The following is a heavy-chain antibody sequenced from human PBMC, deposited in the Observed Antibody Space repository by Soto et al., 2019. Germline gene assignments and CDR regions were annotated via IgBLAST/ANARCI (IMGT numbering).Heavy chain of an antibody. CDR3: ARSYCSSTSCYYYYMDV. V-gene: IGHV3-48*01. Sequence: GSLRLSCAASGFTFSSYSMNWVRQAPGKGLEWVSYISSSSSTIYYADSVKGRFTISRDNAKNSLYLQMNSLRAEDTAVYYCARSYCSSTSCYYYYMDVWGKGTTVTVSS. D-gene: IGHD2-2*01. CDR1: GFTFSSYS. CDR2: ISSSSSTI. J-gene: IGHJ6*03.